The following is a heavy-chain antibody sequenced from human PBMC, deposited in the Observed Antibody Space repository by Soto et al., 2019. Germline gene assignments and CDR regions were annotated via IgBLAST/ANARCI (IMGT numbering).Heavy chain of an antibody. CDR3: AKLEWLEFGGDY. D-gene: IGHD6-19*01. CDR1: GFTYRDYP. CDR2: ISASGEKP. Sequence: EVHLLESGGGVVQPGKSLKISYAVFGFTYRDYPMTWVRQPPGQGLEWVSGISASGEKPYYADSVKGRFTISRDNSKNTVSLQMNSLRVDDTGIYYCAKLEWLEFGGDYWGQGTLVTVSS. J-gene: IGHJ4*02. V-gene: IGHV3-23*01.